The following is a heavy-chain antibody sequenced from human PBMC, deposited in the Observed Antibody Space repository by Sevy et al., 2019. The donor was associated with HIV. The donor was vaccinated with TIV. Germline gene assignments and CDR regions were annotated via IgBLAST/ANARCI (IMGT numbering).Heavy chain of an antibody. Sequence: SETLSLTCTVSGGSISSYYWSWIRQPPGKGLEWIGYIYYSGSTNYNPSLKSRVTISVDTSMNQFSLNLNSVTAADTAVYYCARSGVVVVPATHNWFDPWGQGTLVTVSS. D-gene: IGHD2-15*01. V-gene: IGHV4-59*01. CDR2: IYYSGST. CDR3: ARSGVVVVPATHNWFDP. J-gene: IGHJ5*02. CDR1: GGSISSYY.